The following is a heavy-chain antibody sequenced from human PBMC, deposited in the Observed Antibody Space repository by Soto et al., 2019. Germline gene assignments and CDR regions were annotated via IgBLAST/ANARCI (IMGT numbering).Heavy chain of an antibody. Sequence: GGSLRLSCAASGFTFSSYGMHWVRQAPGKGLEWVAVIWHDGSNKYYADSVKGRFTISRGNSKNTLYLQMNSLRAEDTAVYYCARAHSGIAAAGKVGFDPWGQGTLVTVSS. CDR1: GFTFSSYG. CDR3: ARAHSGIAAAGKVGFDP. V-gene: IGHV3-33*01. CDR2: IWHDGSNK. J-gene: IGHJ5*02. D-gene: IGHD6-13*01.